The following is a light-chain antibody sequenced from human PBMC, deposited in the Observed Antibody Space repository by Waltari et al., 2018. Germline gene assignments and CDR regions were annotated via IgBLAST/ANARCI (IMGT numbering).Light chain of an antibody. J-gene: IGKJ4*01. CDR1: QSISSN. CDR3: QQYNTWPT. Sequence: EIVLTQSPATLSLSPGERATLSCRASQSISSNLAWYQQKPGQSPRLLIHGASTRATGIPARFSGSGSGTDFTLTISSLQSEDFAVYFCQQYNTWPTFGGGTKVEIK. CDR2: GAS. V-gene: IGKV3-15*01.